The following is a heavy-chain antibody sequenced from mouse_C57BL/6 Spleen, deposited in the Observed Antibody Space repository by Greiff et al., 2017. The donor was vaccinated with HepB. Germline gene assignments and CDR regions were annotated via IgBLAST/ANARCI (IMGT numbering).Heavy chain of an antibody. CDR3: TTREGGNYYFDY. D-gene: IGHD2-1*01. Sequence: VQLQQSGAELVRPGASVKLSCTASGFNITDDYMHWVKQRPEQGLEWIGWIDPENGDTEYASKFQGKATITADTSSNTAYLQLSSLTSEDTAVYYCTTREGGNYYFDYWGQGTTLTVSS. V-gene: IGHV14-4*01. J-gene: IGHJ2*01. CDR2: IDPENGDT. CDR1: GFNITDDY.